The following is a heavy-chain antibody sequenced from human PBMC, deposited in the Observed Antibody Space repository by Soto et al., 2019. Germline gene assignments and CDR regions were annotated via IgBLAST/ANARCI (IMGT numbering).Heavy chain of an antibody. CDR1: GGSISSGGYY. D-gene: IGHD6-19*01. V-gene: IGHV4-31*03. Sequence: SETLSLTCTVSGGSISSGGYYWSWIRQHPGKGLEWIGYIYYSGSTYYNPSLKSRVTISVDTSKNQFSLKLSSVTAADTAVYYCARGGWKLFDYWGQGTLVTVSS. J-gene: IGHJ4*02. CDR2: IYYSGST. CDR3: ARGGWKLFDY.